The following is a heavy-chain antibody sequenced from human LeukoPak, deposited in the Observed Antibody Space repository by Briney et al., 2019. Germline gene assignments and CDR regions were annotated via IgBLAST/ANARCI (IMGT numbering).Heavy chain of an antibody. J-gene: IGHJ3*02. CDR1: SDSISSNNYY. CDR3: ASYCSSTSCLRRAFDI. CDR2: IYYSGST. D-gene: IGHD2-2*01. Sequence: PSETLSLTCTVSSDSISSNNYYWGWIRQPPGKGLEWIGSIYYSGSTYYNPSLKSRVTISVDTSKNQFSLKLSSVTAADTAVYHCASYCSSTSCLRRAFDIWGQGTMVTVSS. V-gene: IGHV4-39*01.